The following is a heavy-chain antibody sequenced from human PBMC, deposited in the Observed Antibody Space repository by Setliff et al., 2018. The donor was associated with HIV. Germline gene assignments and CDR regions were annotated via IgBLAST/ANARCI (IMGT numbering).Heavy chain of an antibody. CDR2: IYFNGSA. Sequence: PSETLSLTCTVSGGSLSRTSYDGGWIRQPPGKGLEWLGTIYFNGSAYYNPSLKSRVTISVDTSKNQFSLKLSFVTAADTAVYSCARSGCSGGSCYSFDPWGQGTLVTVSS. CDR1: GGSLSRTSYD. CDR3: ARSGCSGGSCYSFDP. D-gene: IGHD2-15*01. J-gene: IGHJ5*02. V-gene: IGHV4-39*07.